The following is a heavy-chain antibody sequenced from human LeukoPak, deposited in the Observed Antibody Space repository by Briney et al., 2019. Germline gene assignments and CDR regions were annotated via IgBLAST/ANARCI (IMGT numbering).Heavy chain of an antibody. J-gene: IGHJ2*01. CDR3: ARGLWDIVVVPSAKFDL. D-gene: IGHD2-2*01. CDR2: IYYSGST. V-gene: IGHV4-31*03. Sequence: PSQTLSLTCTVSGGSINTGGYYWSWLRQHPAKGLEWTGYIYYSGSTYYNPSLKSRVTISLDTSKNQFSLKLTSVTAADTAVYYCARGLWDIVVVPSAKFDLWGRGTLVTVSS. CDR1: GGSINTGGYY.